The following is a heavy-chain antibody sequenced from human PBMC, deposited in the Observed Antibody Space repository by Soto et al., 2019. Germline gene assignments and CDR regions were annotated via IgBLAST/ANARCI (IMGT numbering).Heavy chain of an antibody. CDR3: ARDPIVVVPAAQDYYYYYYMDV. CDR1: GFTFSSYG. D-gene: IGHD2-2*01. J-gene: IGHJ6*03. CDR2: IWYDGSNK. Sequence: GGSLRLSCAASGFTFSSYGMHWVRQAPGKGLEWVAVIWYDGSNKYYADSVKGRFTISRDNSKNTLYLQMNSLRAEDTAVYYCARDPIVVVPAAQDYYYYYYMDVWGKGTTVTVSS. V-gene: IGHV3-33*01.